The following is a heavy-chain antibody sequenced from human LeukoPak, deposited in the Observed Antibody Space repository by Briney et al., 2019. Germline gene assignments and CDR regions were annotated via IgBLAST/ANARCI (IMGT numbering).Heavy chain of an antibody. V-gene: IGHV3-74*01. J-gene: IGHJ4*02. CDR1: GFTFRDYG. D-gene: IGHD5-24*01. CDR2: IMSDGRST. Sequence: GGSLRLSCAASGFTFRDYGMSWVRHAPGKGLEWVSRIMSDGRSTYADSVKGRFTISRDTAKNTLYLQMNSLRAEDTAVYYCARDSQFIGPLYWGQGTLATVSS. CDR3: ARDSQFIGPLY.